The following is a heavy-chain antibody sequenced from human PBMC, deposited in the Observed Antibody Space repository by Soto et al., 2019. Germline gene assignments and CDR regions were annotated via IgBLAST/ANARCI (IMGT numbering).Heavy chain of an antibody. CDR2: IVVGSGNT. D-gene: IGHD3-10*01. V-gene: IGHV1-58*01. Sequence: SVKVSCKASGFTFTSSAVQWVRQARGQRLEWIGWIVVGSGNTNYAQKFQERVTITRDMSTSTAYMELSSLRSEDTAVYYCARGRASGSYYLLDYWGQGTLVTVSS. CDR3: ARGRASGSYYLLDY. J-gene: IGHJ4*02. CDR1: GFTFTSSA.